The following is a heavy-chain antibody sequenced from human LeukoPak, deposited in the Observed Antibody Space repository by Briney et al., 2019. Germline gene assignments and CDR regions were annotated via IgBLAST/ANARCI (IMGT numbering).Heavy chain of an antibody. CDR2: INHSGST. CDR3: ASRREYTKDNWFDP. CDR1: GGSFSGYY. Sequence: SETLSLTCAVYGGSFSGYYWSWIRQPPGKGLEWIGEINHSGSTNYNLSLKSRVTISVDTSKNQFSLKLSSVTAADTAVYYCASRREYTKDNWFDPWGQGTLVTVSS. D-gene: IGHD2/OR15-2a*01. V-gene: IGHV4-34*01. J-gene: IGHJ5*02.